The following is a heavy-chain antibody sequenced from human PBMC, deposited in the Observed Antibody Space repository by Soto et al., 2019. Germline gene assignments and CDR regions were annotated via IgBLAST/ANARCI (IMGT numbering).Heavy chain of an antibody. J-gene: IGHJ4*02. D-gene: IGHD5-18*01. CDR2: INAYNGNT. CDR1: GYTFTSYG. V-gene: IGHV1-18*01. Sequence: QVQLVXSGGXXXXPGASVKVSCKASGYTFTSYGISWVRQAPGQGLEWMGWINAYNGNTNYAQKVQGRVTMTTDTSTRTAYMELRSLRSDDTAVYYCARDVGYGLIDGWGQGTLVTVSS. CDR3: ARDVGYGLIDG.